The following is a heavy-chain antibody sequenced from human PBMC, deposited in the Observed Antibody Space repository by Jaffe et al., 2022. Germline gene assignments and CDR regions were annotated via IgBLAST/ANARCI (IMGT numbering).Heavy chain of an antibody. V-gene: IGHV3-66*02. CDR1: GFIFSVNH. CDR3: ARDIVSTNYMDV. D-gene: IGHD5-12*01. J-gene: IGHJ6*03. CDR2: IYSGYNT. Sequence: EVQLVESGGGLVQPGGSLRLSCAASGFIFSVNHMTWVRQAPGKGLEWVSVIYSGYNTHYSDSVKGRFTISRDNSKNTLYLQMNSLQTEDTGVYYCARDIVSTNYMDVWGKGTTVTVSS.